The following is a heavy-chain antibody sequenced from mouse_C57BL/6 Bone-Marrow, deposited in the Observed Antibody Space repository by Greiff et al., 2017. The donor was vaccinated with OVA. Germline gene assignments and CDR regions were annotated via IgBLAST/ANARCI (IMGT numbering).Heavy chain of an antibody. CDR3: AANSYLYYAMDY. V-gene: IGHV2-6*03. CDR1: GFSLTSYG. J-gene: IGHJ4*01. D-gene: IGHD5-1-1*01. CDR2: IWSDGST. Sequence: VKLMESGPGLVAPSQSLSITCTVSGFSLTSYGVHWVRQPPGKGLEWLVVIWSDGSTTYNSALKSRLSISKDNSKSQVFLKMNSLQTDDTAMYYCAANSYLYYAMDYWGQGTSVTVSS.